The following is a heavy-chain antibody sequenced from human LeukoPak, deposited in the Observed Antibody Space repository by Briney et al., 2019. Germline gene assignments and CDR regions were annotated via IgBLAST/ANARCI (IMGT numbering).Heavy chain of an antibody. CDR1: GFTFSSYG. CDR2: IRSKANSYAT. CDR3: TLTGYSSSWPFDY. V-gene: IGHV3-73*01. Sequence: GGSLRLSCAASGFTFSSYGMHWVRQASGKGLEWVGRIRSKANSYATAYAASVKGRFTISRDDSKNTAYLQMNSLKTEDTAVYYCTLTGYSSSWPFDYWGQGTLVTVSS. J-gene: IGHJ4*02. D-gene: IGHD6-13*01.